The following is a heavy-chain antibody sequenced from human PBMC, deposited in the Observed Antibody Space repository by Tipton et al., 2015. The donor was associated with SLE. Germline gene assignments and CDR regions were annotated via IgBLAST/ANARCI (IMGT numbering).Heavy chain of an antibody. CDR1: GDSISPYC. J-gene: IGHJ4*02. CDR3: ARSTNWNSAAYYFDL. Sequence: TLSLTCNVSGDSISPYCWSWIRQPPGKGLEWIAYVYYSGITKYNPSPNSRITMSIDTSKDQFSLRLTSVTAADTAIYYCARSTNWNSAAYYFDLWGQGTLVTVSS. V-gene: IGHV4-59*01. CDR2: VYYSGIT. D-gene: IGHD1-1*01.